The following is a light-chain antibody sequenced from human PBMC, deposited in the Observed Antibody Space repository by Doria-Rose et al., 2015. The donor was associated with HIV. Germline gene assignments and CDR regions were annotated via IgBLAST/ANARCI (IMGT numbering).Light chain of an antibody. CDR1: QDIRSD. Sequence: TQSPSSLSASVGDRVTITCRASQDIRSDLGWFQQKPGQAPKRLIFVGSTLHAGVPTRFSGRGSGTEFTLTISSLQPEDFATYYCLQHNSYPPTFGQGTKVAMK. CDR3: LQHNSYPPT. V-gene: IGKV1-17*01. CDR2: VGS. J-gene: IGKJ1*01.